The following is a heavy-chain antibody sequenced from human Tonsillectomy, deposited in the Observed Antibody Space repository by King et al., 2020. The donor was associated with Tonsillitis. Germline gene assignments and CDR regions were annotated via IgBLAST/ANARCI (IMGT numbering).Heavy chain of an antibody. CDR3: ARRGYCSSTSCYLKGWFDP. CDR1: GYTFTSYD. D-gene: IGHD2-2*01. CDR2: MNPNSGNT. J-gene: IGHJ5*02. Sequence: QLVQSGAEVKKPGASVKVSCKASGYTFTSYDINWVRQATGQGLEWMGWMNPNSGNTGYAQKFQGRVTMTRNTSISTAYMELSSLRSEDTAVYYCARRGYCSSTSCYLKGWFDPWGQGTLVTVSS. V-gene: IGHV1-8*01.